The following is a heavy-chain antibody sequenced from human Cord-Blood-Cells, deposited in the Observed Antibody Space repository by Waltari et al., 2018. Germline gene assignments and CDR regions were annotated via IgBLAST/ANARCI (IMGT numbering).Heavy chain of an antibody. CDR1: GYTFTGYY. V-gene: IGHV1-2*02. Sequence: QVQLVQSGAEVKKPGASVKVSCKASGYTFTGYYMHWVRQAPGQGLEWKGWINPNSGGKNYAQKFQGRVTMTRDTSISTAYMELSRLRSDDTAVYYWARDGGSGSYGTDYWGQGTLVTVSS. CDR3: ARDGGSGSYGTDY. J-gene: IGHJ4*02. D-gene: IGHD1-26*01. CDR2: INPNSGGK.